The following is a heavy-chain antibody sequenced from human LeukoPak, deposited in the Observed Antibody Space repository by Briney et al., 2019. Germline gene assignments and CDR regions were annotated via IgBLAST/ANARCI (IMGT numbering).Heavy chain of an antibody. D-gene: IGHD4-17*01. Sequence: GGSLRLSCAASGFTFRNFWMSWVRQAPGKGLEWVGRIKNRTDGGTTDYAAPVTGRFTISRDDSKNTLYLQMNSLKTEDTAVYYCTTLRPPDYGDSYFDFWGQGIPVTVSS. CDR2: IKNRTDGGTT. CDR1: GFTFRNFW. V-gene: IGHV3-15*01. CDR3: TTLRPPDYGDSYFDF. J-gene: IGHJ4*02.